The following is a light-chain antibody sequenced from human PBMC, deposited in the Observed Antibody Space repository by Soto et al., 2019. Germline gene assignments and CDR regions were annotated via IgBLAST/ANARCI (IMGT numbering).Light chain of an antibody. CDR2: EGS. J-gene: IGLJ1*01. Sequence: QSVLTQPASVSGSPGQSITISCTGTSSDVGSYNLVSWYQQHPGKAPKLMIYEGSERPSGVSNRFSGSKSGNTASLTISGLQAEDEGDYYCCSYAGSYTFVFGTGTKLTVL. CDR1: SSDVGSYNL. V-gene: IGLV2-23*01. CDR3: CSYAGSYTFV.